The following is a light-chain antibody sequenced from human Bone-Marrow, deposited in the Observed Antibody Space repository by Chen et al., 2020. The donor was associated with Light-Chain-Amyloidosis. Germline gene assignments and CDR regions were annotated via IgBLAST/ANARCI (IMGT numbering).Light chain of an antibody. Sequence: DIQMTQSPSTLSASVGDSVTITCRGSQSLDNWLAWYQQKPGKAPKLLIYKASTLVSVVPSRFSGRGSGTEFTLTISSLQPDDFATYYCQQYNTRSITFGQGTRLEIK. CDR1: QSLDNW. J-gene: IGKJ5*01. CDR2: KAS. V-gene: IGKV1-5*03. CDR3: QQYNTRSIT.